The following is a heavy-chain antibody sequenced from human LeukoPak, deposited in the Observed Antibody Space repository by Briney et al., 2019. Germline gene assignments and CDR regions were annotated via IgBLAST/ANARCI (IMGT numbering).Heavy chain of an antibody. J-gene: IGHJ6*02. D-gene: IGHD3-16*02. CDR3: ARGPPAVINPVYYYYGMDV. Sequence: PSETLSLTCTVSGGSISSGDYYWSWIRQPPGKGLEWIGYIYYSGSTYYNPSLKSRVAISVDTSKNQFSLKLSSVTAADTAVYYCARGPPAVINPVYYYYGMDVWGQGTTVTVSS. CDR1: GGSISSGDYY. CDR2: IYYSGST. V-gene: IGHV4-30-4*01.